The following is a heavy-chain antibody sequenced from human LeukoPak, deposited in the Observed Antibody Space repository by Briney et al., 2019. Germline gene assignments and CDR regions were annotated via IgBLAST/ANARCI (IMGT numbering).Heavy chain of an antibody. CDR1: GYTLTELS. V-gene: IGHV1-24*01. D-gene: IGHD1-26*01. CDR3: ARGSEGSGSRRYYYYYYMDV. CDR2: FDPEDGET. J-gene: IGHJ6*03. Sequence: ASVKVSCKVSGYTLTELSMHWVRQAPGKGLEWMGGFDPEDGETIYAQKFQGRVTMTEDTSTDTAYMELSSLRSEDTAVYYCARGSEGSGSRRYYYYYYMDVWGKGTTVTVSS.